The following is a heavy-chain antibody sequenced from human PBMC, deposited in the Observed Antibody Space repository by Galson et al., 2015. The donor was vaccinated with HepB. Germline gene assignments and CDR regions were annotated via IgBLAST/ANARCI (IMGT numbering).Heavy chain of an antibody. V-gene: IGHV3-30-3*01. CDR1: GFTFSSYA. CDR2: ISYDGSNK. J-gene: IGHJ4*02. Sequence: SLRLSCAASGFTFSSYAMHWVRQAPGKGLEWVAVISYDGSNKYYADSVKGRFTISRDNSKNTLYLQMNSLRAEDTAVYYCARDWSGVTTGFDYWGQGTLVTVSS. D-gene: IGHD4-11*01. CDR3: ARDWSGVTTGFDY.